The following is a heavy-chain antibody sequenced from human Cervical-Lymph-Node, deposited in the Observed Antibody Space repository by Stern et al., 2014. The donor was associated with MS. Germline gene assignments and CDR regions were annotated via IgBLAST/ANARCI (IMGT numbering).Heavy chain of an antibody. D-gene: IGHD6-19*01. CDR1: RFTFNTYG. CDR2: ISYEGQNK. J-gene: IGHJ6*02. V-gene: IGHV3-30*18. Sequence: QVQLVQSGGGVVQPGRSLRLSCAASRFTFNTYGMHWVRQAPGKGLEWVALISYEGQNKLYADSVKGRFTISRDNSKNTLYLEMNSVRSEDTAVYYCAKDRIAVAVTPDVGLDVWGHGTTVIVSS. CDR3: AKDRIAVAVTPDVGLDV.